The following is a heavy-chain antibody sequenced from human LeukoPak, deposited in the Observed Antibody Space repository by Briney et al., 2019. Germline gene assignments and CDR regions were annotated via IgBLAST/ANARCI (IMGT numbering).Heavy chain of an antibody. J-gene: IGHJ4*02. CDR1: GYTFTGYD. CDR3: ARRIVGLDY. D-gene: IGHD2-15*01. V-gene: IGHV1-8*03. Sequence: ASVKVSCKASGYTFTGYDINWVRQATGQGLEWMGWMNPNSGNTGYAQEFQGRVTITRNTSISTAYMELSSLRSEDTAVYYCARRIVGLDYWGQGTLVTVSS. CDR2: MNPNSGNT.